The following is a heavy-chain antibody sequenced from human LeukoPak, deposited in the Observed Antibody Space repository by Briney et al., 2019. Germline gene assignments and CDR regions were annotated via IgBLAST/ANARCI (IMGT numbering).Heavy chain of an antibody. Sequence: SETLSLTCTVSGGSISSYYWSWIRQPAGKGLEWIGRIYTSGSTNYNPSLKSRVTMSVDTSKNQFSLKLSSVTAADTAVYYCARDERVDYYDSSGYWWYWGQGTLVTVSS. V-gene: IGHV4-4*07. CDR3: ARDERVDYYDSSGYWWY. CDR2: IYTSGST. J-gene: IGHJ4*02. CDR1: GGSISSYY. D-gene: IGHD3-22*01.